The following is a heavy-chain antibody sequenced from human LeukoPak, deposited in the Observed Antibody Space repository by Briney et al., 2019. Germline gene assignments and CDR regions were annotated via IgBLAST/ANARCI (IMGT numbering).Heavy chain of an antibody. Sequence: SETLSLTCTVSGGAISSDYWHWIRQPPGKGLEWGGYIYNSGNNHYNSSLKSRDTISIHTSKNHFTLKLAAVSAAATAVDYSATRGYWGQGTLVAVSS. CDR1: GGAISSDY. J-gene: IGHJ4*02. V-gene: IGHV4-59*08. CDR2: IYNSGNN. D-gene: IGHD3-10*01. CDR3: ATRGY.